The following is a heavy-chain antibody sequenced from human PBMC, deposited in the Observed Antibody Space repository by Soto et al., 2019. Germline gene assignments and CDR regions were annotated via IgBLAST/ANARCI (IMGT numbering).Heavy chain of an antibody. CDR2: MNPNSGNT. V-gene: IGHV1-8*01. J-gene: IGHJ6*02. CDR1: GYTFTSYD. CDR3: AQEGVRGMDV. D-gene: IGHD3-16*01. Sequence: QVQLEQSGAEVKKPGASVKVSCKASGYTFTSYDINWVRQATGQGLEWMGWMNPNSGNTGYAHKFDGRITMTRHTSISTAYMGLSSLRSGITAGYYCAQEGVRGMDVWGQGTTVTVSS.